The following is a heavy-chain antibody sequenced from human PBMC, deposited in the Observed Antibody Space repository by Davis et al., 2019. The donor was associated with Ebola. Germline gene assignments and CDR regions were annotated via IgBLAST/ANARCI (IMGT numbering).Heavy chain of an antibody. CDR1: GYTFTGYY. Sequence: ASVKVSCKASGYTFTGYYMHWVRQAPGQRLERMGWINAGNGNTKYSQKFQGRVTITRDTSASTAYMELSSLRSEDTAVYYCARRGGCSSTSCYFDYWGQGTLVTVSS. J-gene: IGHJ4*02. V-gene: IGHV1-3*01. CDR3: ARRGGCSSTSCYFDY. CDR2: INAGNGNT. D-gene: IGHD2-2*01.